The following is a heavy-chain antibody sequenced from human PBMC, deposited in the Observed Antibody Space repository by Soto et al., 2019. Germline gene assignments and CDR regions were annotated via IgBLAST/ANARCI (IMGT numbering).Heavy chain of an antibody. J-gene: IGHJ6*02. Sequence: ASVKVSCKASGYTFTIYYMHCVLQSPLQGLDWMGIINPSGGSTSYAQKFQGRVTMTRDTSTSTVYMELSSLRSEDTAVYYCAREGPYGDYERKSIEPIYYYYGMDVWGQGTTVTVSS. CDR3: AREGPYGDYERKSIEPIYYYYGMDV. CDR2: INPSGGST. CDR1: GYTFTIYY. V-gene: IGHV1-46*01. D-gene: IGHD4-17*01.